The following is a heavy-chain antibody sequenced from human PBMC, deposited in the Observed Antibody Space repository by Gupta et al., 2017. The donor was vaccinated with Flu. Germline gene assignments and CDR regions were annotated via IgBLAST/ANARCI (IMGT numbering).Heavy chain of an antibody. J-gene: IGHJ6*03. V-gene: IGHV3-30*18. CDR3: AKDGPWTASCPYYCHYMDV. Sequence: QMQLVESGGGVVQFGSSLRLSCAASGFTFRSYGIHWVRQAPGKGLEWVADIASDGSHKDYADSVRGRFTISRDNSKNTLSLEMDSLRVEDTAVYYCAKDGPWTASCPYYCHYMDVWGKGTTVTVSS. CDR1: GFTFRSYG. D-gene: IGHD2-2*01. CDR2: IASDGSHK.